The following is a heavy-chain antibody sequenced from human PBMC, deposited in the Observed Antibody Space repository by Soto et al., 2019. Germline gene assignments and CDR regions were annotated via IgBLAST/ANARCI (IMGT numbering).Heavy chain of an antibody. J-gene: IGHJ4*01. CDR3: ARANTIFGVVIIPWFDY. V-gene: IGHV1-18*01. Sequence: ASVKVSCKASGYTFTSYGISWVRQAPGQGLEWMGWISAYNGNTNYAQKLQGRVTMTTDTSTSTAYMELRSLRSDDTAVYYCARANTIFGVVIIPWFDYWGQEPWSPSPQ. CDR2: ISAYNGNT. CDR1: GYTFTSYG. D-gene: IGHD3-3*01.